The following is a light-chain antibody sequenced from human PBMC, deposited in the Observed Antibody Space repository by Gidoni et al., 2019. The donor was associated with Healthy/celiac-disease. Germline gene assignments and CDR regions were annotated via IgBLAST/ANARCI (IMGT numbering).Light chain of an antibody. CDR3: QAWDSSTEV. CDR1: KLGDKY. J-gene: IGLJ2*01. CDR2: QDS. Sequence: SHELTHPPPVSVSPGQTASITCSGDKLGDKYACWYQQKPGQSPVLVIYQDSKRPSGIPGRFSGSNSGNTATLTISGTQAMDEADYYCQAWDSSTEVFGGGTKLTVL. V-gene: IGLV3-1*01.